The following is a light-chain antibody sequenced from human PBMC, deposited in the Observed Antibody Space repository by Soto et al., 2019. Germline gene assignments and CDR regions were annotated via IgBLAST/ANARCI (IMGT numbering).Light chain of an antibody. CDR1: QDINSW. V-gene: IGKV1-12*01. CDR2: IAS. J-gene: IGKJ4*01. CDR3: QQAKSFPLP. Sequence: QVSQSASSMAASVGDRVTIACRASQDINSWLTWYQQKPGKAPKVLIYIASRLQPGVPSRFSGRGSGTDFSLTISNLQPEDFATYFCQQAKSFPLPFGGGTKVDIK.